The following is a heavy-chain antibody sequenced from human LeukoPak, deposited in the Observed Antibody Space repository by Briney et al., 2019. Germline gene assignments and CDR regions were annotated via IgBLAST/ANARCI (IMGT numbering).Heavy chain of an antibody. V-gene: IGHV3-9*01. J-gene: IGHJ4*02. CDR1: GFTFDDYA. Sequence: GGSLRLSCAASGFTFDDYAMHWVRQAPGKGLEWASGISWNSGSIGYADSVKGRFTISRDNAKNSLYLQMNSLRAEDTALYYCAKGVGYSSGWFDYWGQGTLVTVSS. CDR2: ISWNSGSI. CDR3: AKGVGYSSGWFDY. D-gene: IGHD6-19*01.